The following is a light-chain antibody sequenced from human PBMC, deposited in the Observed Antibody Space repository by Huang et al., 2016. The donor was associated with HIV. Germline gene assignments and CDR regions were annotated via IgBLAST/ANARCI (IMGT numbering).Light chain of an antibody. CDR1: QTVLYSSNNKNY. CDR3: QQYYNTPRT. V-gene: IGKV4-1*01. CDR2: WAS. J-gene: IGKJ1*01. Sequence: DIVMTQSPDSLAVSLGERATIHCKSSQTVLYSSNNKNYLAWYQQKLGQPPKLLIYWASTRESGVPDRFTGSGSGTDFTLTITSLQAEDVAVYYCQQYYNTPRTFGQGTKVEI.